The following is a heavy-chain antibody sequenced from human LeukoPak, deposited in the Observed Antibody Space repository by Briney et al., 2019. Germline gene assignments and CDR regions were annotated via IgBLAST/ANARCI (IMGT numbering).Heavy chain of an antibody. V-gene: IGHV1-69*05. J-gene: IGHJ2*01. CDR1: GGTFSSYA. Sequence: SVKVSCKASGGTFSSYAISWVRQAPGQGLEWMGGIIPIFGTANYAQKFQGRVTITTDESTSTAYMELSSLRSEDTAVYYCASNQLPVSYYDFWSGYYRGYWYFDLWGRGTLVTVSS. CDR3: ASNQLPVSYYDFWSGYYRGYWYFDL. D-gene: IGHD3-3*01. CDR2: IIPIFGTA.